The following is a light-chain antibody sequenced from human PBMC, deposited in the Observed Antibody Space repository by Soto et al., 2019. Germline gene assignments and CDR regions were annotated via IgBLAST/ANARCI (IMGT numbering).Light chain of an antibody. J-gene: IGKJ1*01. CDR2: GAS. CDR1: QSVTSNY. CDR3: QQYGSSPT. V-gene: IGKV3-20*01. Sequence: EIVLTQSPGTLSLSPGERATLSCRASQSVTSNYLAWYQQKPGQAPRVLIYGASNRATGIPDRFSGSGSGTDFTLTISRLEPEDFAVYYCQQYGSSPTFDQGTKVEVK.